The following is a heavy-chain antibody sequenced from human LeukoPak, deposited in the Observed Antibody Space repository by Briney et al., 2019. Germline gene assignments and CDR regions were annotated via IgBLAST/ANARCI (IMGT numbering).Heavy chain of an antibody. CDR3: ARGNPWGLDY. CDR1: GFTFSRYD. Sequence: PGGSLGLSCVASGFTFSRYDMHWVRQAPGKGLEWVAVISYDGSNKYYADSVKGRFTISRDNSKNTLYLQMNSLRAEDTAVYYCARGNPWGLDYWGQGTLVTVSS. D-gene: IGHD7-27*01. CDR2: ISYDGSNK. J-gene: IGHJ4*02. V-gene: IGHV3-30*19.